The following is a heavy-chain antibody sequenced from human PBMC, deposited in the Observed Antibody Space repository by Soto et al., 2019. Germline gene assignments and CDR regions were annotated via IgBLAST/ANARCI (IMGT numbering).Heavy chain of an antibody. J-gene: IGHJ5*02. CDR2: IYYSGST. V-gene: IGHV4-31*03. CDR1: SGPISSGDYY. Sequence: SETLSLTCTVSSGPISSGDYYWTWIRQHPGKGLEWIGYIYYSGSTYYNPSLKSRVTISVDTSKNQFSLKLSSVTAADTAMYYCARFITAADTGFNWFDPWGQGILVTSPQ. D-gene: IGHD6-13*01. CDR3: ARFITAADTGFNWFDP.